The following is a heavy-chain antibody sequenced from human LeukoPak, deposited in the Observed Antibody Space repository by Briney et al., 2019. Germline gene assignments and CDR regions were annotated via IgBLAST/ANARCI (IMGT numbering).Heavy chain of an antibody. V-gene: IGHV3-23*01. CDR2: ISPSGGIT. CDR3: THLGWFDP. J-gene: IGHJ5*02. CDR1: GFTFSSHG. Sequence: GGSLRLSCAASGFTFSSHGMNWVRQAPGKGLEWVSGISPSGGITYYTDSVGGRFTISRDNAKNTLYLQMNSLRAEDTAVYYCTHLGWFDPWGQGTLVTVSS.